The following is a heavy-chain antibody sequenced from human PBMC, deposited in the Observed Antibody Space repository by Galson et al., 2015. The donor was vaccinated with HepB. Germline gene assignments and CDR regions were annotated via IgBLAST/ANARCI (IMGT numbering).Heavy chain of an antibody. CDR1: GGSITRYY. CDR3: ARGGADVPARPGSRAAFDI. CDR2: IYHSD. J-gene: IGHJ3*02. Sequence: SETLSLTCSVSGGSITRYYWSWLRQPPGKGLEWIGDIYHSDNYNPSLKCRVTISVETSKNQFSLKLSSVTAADTAVYYCARGGADVPARPGSRAAFDIWGQGTMVTVSS. D-gene: IGHD3-10*02. V-gene: IGHV4-59*13.